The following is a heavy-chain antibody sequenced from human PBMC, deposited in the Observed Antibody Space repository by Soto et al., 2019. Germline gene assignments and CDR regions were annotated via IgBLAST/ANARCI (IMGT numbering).Heavy chain of an antibody. D-gene: IGHD6-13*01. V-gene: IGHV4-59*08. CDR1: GGSIGNSY. J-gene: IGHJ4*02. CDR3: ARHSSSWPIFDY. Sequence: QVQLQESGPGLVKPSETLSPTCPASGGSIGNSYWSWIRKSPGKGREWIGYSYYSGSSNYNPSPKGRVSISVDTSKNQFSLKLSSVTAADTAVYYCARHSSSWPIFDYWGQGTLVIVSS. CDR2: SYYSGSS.